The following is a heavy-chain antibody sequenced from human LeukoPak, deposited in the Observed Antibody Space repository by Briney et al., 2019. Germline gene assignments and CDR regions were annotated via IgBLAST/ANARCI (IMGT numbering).Heavy chain of an antibody. CDR2: ISYDGSNK. J-gene: IGHJ4*02. CDR3: ARDWDSTLVPMVRGGPGSY. D-gene: IGHD3-10*01. V-gene: IGHV3-30-3*01. CDR1: GFTFSAYA. Sequence: PGGSLRLSCAASGFTFSAYAMRWVRQAPGKGLEWVAVISYDGSNKYYADSVKGRFTISRDNSKNTLYLQMNSLRVEDTAVYYCARDWDSTLVPMVRGGPGSYWGQGTLVTVSS.